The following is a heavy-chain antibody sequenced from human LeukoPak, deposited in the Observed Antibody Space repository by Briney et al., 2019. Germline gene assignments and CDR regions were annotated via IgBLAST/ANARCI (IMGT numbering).Heavy chain of an antibody. CDR3: ASGSSSSQNKKLDY. CDR2: ISANSGGT. Sequence: ASVKVSCKASGYTFTSYGISWVRQAPGQGLEWMGWISANSGGTNYAQKFQGRVTMTRDTSISTAYMELSRLRSDDTAVYYCASGSSSSQNKKLDYWGQGTLVTVSS. CDR1: GYTFTSYG. V-gene: IGHV1-2*02. J-gene: IGHJ4*02. D-gene: IGHD6-6*01.